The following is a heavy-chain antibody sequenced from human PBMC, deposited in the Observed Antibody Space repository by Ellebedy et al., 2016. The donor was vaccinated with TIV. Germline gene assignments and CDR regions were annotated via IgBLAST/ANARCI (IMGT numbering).Heavy chain of an antibody. CDR3: TRGYGFFEY. J-gene: IGHJ4*02. D-gene: IGHD4-17*01. Sequence: GESLKISCAASGFTFSNFAMHWVRQAPGKGLEWVSYISTGSSTIYYTDSVKGRFTISRDNAKNSLYLEMNSLRAEDTAVYYCTRGYGFFEYWGRGTLVTVSS. CDR2: ISTGSSTI. V-gene: IGHV3-48*04. CDR1: GFTFSNFA.